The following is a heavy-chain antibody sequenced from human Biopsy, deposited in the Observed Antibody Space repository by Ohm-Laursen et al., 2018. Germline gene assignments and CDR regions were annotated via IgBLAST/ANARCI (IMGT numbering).Heavy chain of an antibody. V-gene: IGHV4-59*01. CDR3: ARATNSTGWPYYYFYGMDV. J-gene: IGHJ6*02. Sequence: TLSLTWTVSGGSISSDYWSWIRQTPGKGLEWIGYISDSGSTNSNPSLKSRVTISVDTSKNQFSLKLRSVTAADTAVYYCARATNSTGWPYYYFYGMDVWGQGTTVTVSS. CDR2: ISDSGST. D-gene: IGHD2/OR15-2a*01. CDR1: GGSISSDY.